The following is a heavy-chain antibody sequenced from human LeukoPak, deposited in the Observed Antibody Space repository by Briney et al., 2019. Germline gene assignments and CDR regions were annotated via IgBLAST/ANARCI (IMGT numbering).Heavy chain of an antibody. CDR2: ISYDGSNK. Sequence: GGSLRLSCEGSAFIFSGHWMNWVRQAPGKGLEWVAVISYDGSNKYYADSVKGRFTISRDNSKNTLYLQMNSLRAEDTAVYYCAGDTAMVEFDYWGQGTLVTVSS. J-gene: IGHJ4*02. D-gene: IGHD5-18*01. V-gene: IGHV3-30-3*01. CDR3: AGDTAMVEFDY. CDR1: AFIFSGHW.